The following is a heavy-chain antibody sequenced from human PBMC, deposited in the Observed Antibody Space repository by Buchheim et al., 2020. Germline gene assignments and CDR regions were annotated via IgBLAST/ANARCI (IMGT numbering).Heavy chain of an antibody. J-gene: IGHJ4*02. D-gene: IGHD1-26*01. Sequence: EVQLLESGGGLVQLGGSLRLSCAASGFTFSSYAMSWVRQAPGKGLEWVSAISGSGGSTYYADSVKGRFTISRDNSKNTLYLQMNSLRAEDTAVYYCAKVGSYYIAGLWYYFDYWGQGTL. CDR2: ISGSGGST. CDR3: AKVGSYYIAGLWYYFDY. CDR1: GFTFSSYA. V-gene: IGHV3-23*01.